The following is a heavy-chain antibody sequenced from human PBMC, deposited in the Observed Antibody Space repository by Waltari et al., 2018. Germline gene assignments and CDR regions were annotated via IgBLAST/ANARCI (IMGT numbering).Heavy chain of an antibody. V-gene: IGHV4-38-2*01. D-gene: IGHD3-10*01. J-gene: IGHJ6*02. CDR3: ARGGGLLRGVSGYGYGMDV. Sequence: QVQLQESGPRLVTPSETLSLNCAVSGYSISSGYYWDWIRQPPGKGLGWMGTTNHSGLTYTSPALKSLVTISVDTSKNHFALEMRSVTAADTAVYYCARGGGLLRGVSGYGYGMDVWGQGTTVTVSS. CDR1: GYSISSGYY. CDR2: TNHSGLT.